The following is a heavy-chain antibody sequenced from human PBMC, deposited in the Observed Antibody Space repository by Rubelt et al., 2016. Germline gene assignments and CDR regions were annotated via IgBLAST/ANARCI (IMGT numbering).Heavy chain of an antibody. Sequence: WVRQAPGQGLEWMGWINPNSGGTNYAQKFQGRVTMTRDTSISTAYMELSRLRSDDTAVYYCAREGAAGGYYYYYMDVWGKGTTVTVSS. V-gene: IGHV1-2*02. CDR3: AREGAAGGYYYYYMDV. CDR2: INPNSGGT. J-gene: IGHJ6*03. D-gene: IGHD6-13*01.